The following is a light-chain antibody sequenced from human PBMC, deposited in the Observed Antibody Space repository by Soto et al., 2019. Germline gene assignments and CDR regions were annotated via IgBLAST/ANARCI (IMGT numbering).Light chain of an antibody. CDR3: TSYTTTSTQV. V-gene: IGLV2-14*03. CDR1: SSDVGGYNY. Sequence: QSVLAQPASVSGSPGQSITISCTGTSSDVGGYNYVSWYQQHPGKAPKLMIYEVSNRPSGVSNRFSGSKSRNTASLTISGLQAEDEADYYCTSYTTTSTQVFGTGTKGTVL. CDR2: EVS. J-gene: IGLJ1*01.